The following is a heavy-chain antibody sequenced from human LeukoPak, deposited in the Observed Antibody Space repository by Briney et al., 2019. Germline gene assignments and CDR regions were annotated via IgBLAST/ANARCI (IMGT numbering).Heavy chain of an antibody. CDR3: ARDGGWFGELFFAY. CDR2: ISSSSSTI. V-gene: IGHV3-48*01. J-gene: IGHJ4*02. CDR1: GFTFSSYS. Sequence: GGSLRLSCAASGFTFSSYSMNWVRQAPGKGLEWVSYISSSSSTIYYADSVKGRFTISRDNAKNSLYLQMDSLRAEDTAVYYCARDGGWFGELFFAYWGQGTLVTVSS. D-gene: IGHD3-10*01.